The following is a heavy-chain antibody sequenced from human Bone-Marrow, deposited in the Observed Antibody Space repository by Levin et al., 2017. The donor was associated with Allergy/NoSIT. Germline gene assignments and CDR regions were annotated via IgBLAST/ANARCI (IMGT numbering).Heavy chain of an antibody. CDR3: ARGELNWGIDY. CDR2: IWYDGRNK. V-gene: IGHV3-33*01. CDR1: GFIFSSYA. D-gene: IGHD7-27*01. J-gene: IGHJ4*02. Sequence: AGESLKISCAASGFIFSSYAMHWVRQAPGEGLEWVALIWYDGRNKYYADSVKGRFTISRDNSMHTLYLQMSSLRAEDTAVYYCARGELNWGIDYWGQGTLVTVLS.